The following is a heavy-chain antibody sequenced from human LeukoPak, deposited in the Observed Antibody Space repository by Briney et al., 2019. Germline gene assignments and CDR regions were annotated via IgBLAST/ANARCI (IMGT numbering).Heavy chain of an antibody. CDR2: IRQDGGEK. CDR3: ARYGTAAGLYFDL. V-gene: IGHV3-7*01. Sequence: GGSLRLSCEVSVFTFTDYWMNWVRQAPGKGPEWVASIRQDGGEKTYVDSVKGRFTISRDNTKNSLSLQLNGLRAEDTAVYYCARYGTAAGLYFDLWGQGTLVTVSS. J-gene: IGHJ4*01. D-gene: IGHD6-13*01. CDR1: VFTFTDYW.